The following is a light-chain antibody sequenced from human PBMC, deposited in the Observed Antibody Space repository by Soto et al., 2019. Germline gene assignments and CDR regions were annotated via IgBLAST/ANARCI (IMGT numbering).Light chain of an antibody. CDR1: SSNIGNNY. V-gene: IGLV1-51*02. J-gene: IGLJ2*01. CDR3: GTWDSSLSAVV. Sequence: QSVLTQPPSVSAAPGQKVTISCSGSSSNIGNNYVSWYQQLPGTAPELLIYENNKRPSGIPDRFSGSKSGTSATLGISGLQTGDEADYYFGTWDSSLSAVVFGGGTKLTVL. CDR2: ENN.